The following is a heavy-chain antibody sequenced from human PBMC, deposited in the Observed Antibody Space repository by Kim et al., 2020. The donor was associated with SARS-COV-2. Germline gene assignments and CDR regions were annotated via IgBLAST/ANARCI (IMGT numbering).Heavy chain of an antibody. Sequence: GGSLRLSCAASGFTFSTYGMYWVRQAPGKGLKWVAVISYDGNKEYYADSVKGRFTISRDNSKNTLYLQMNSLRAEDTAVYYCAKIGAGSSSWYNWFDPWGQGTLVTVSS. D-gene: IGHD6-13*01. CDR1: GFTFSTYG. CDR2: ISYDGNKE. V-gene: IGHV3-30*18. CDR3: AKIGAGSSSWYNWFDP. J-gene: IGHJ5*02.